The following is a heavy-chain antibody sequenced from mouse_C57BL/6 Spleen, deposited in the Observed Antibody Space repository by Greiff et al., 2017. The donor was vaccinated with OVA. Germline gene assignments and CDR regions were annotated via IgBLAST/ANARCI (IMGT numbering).Heavy chain of an antibody. J-gene: IGHJ4*01. CDR2: IYPRDGST. CDR3: ASGITTVEMAMDY. Sequence: QVQLKESGPELVKPGASVKLSCKASGYTFTSYDINWVKQRPGQGLEWIGWIYPRDGSTKYNEKFKGKATLTVDTSSSTAYMELHSLTSEDSAVYFCASGITTVEMAMDYWGQGTSVTVSS. CDR1: GYTFTSYD. V-gene: IGHV1-85*01. D-gene: IGHD1-1*01.